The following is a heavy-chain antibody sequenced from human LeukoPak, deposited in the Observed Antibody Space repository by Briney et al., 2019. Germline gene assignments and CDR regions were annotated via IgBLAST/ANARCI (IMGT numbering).Heavy chain of an antibody. CDR3: ARDPFNDSRGYPTH. Sequence: ASVKVSCKASGYTFTGYYMHWVRQAPGQGLEWMGRINPNSGGTNYAQKFQGRVAMTRDTSISTAYMELSRLRSDDTAVYYCARDPFNDSRGYPTHWGQGTLVTVSS. CDR2: INPNSGGT. V-gene: IGHV1-2*06. D-gene: IGHD3-22*01. CDR1: GYTFTGYY. J-gene: IGHJ4*02.